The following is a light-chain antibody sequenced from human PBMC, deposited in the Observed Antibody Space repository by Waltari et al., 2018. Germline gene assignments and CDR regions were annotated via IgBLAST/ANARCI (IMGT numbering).Light chain of an antibody. J-gene: IGKJ2*01. V-gene: IGKV3-11*01. CDR1: ESINNY. Sequence: EIVLTQSPATLSLSPGERAILSCRASESINNYLIWYQQKPGKPPRLLIYDASIRATGIPARFSGSGSGTDFTLTISSLEPEDFAIYYCQERNNWPRTFGQGTKLEIK. CDR3: QERNNWPRT. CDR2: DAS.